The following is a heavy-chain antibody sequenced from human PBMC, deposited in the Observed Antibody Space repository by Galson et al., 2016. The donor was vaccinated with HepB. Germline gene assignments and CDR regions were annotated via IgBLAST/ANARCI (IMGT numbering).Heavy chain of an antibody. V-gene: IGHV3-23*01. CDR3: AELGEGIGWYVHH. D-gene: IGHD6-19*01. CDR2: LSATGTRR. CDR1: GFNVGNYA. J-gene: IGHJ1*01. Sequence: SLRLSCAASGFNVGNYALSWVRQTPGKGLEWVATLSATGTRRDYADSVKGRFTISRDRPKNTLDVQMNSLRAEDTGVYYCAELGEGIGWYVHHWGQGTLVTVSS.